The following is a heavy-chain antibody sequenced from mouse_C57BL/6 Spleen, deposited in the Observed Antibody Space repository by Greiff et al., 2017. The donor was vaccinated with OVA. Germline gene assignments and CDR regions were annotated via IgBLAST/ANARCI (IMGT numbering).Heavy chain of an antibody. Sequence: QVQLQQPGAELVKPGASVKLSCKASGYTFTSYWMQWVKQRPGQGLEWIGEIDPSDSYTNYNQKFKGKATLTVDTSSSTAYMQLSSLTSEDSAVYYCEGGPFAYWGQGTLVTVSA. CDR1: GYTFTSYW. J-gene: IGHJ3*01. V-gene: IGHV1-50*01. CDR2: IDPSDSYT. CDR3: EGGPFAY.